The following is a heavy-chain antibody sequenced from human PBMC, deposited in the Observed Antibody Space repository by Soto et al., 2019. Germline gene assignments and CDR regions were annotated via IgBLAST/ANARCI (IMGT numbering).Heavy chain of an antibody. Sequence: ASVKVSCKASGYTFTGYAIFWVRQAPGQSLEWMGYINGGNGKTEYSQKFQDRVTITRDTSANTAYMELSSLRSEDTAVYYCARDFGRNYIAYWGQGTQVTVSS. D-gene: IGHD3-10*01. CDR3: ARDFGRNYIAY. V-gene: IGHV1-3*01. J-gene: IGHJ4*02. CDR2: INGGNGKT. CDR1: GYTFTGYA.